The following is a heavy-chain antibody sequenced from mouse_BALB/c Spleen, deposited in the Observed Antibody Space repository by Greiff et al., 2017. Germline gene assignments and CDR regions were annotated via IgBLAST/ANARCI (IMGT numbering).Heavy chain of an antibody. CDR3: NGGRTRYYAMDY. J-gene: IGHJ4*01. CDR2: IDPENGDT. V-gene: IGHV14-4*02. CDR1: GFNIKDYY. Sequence: EVQLQESGAELVRSGASVKLSCTASGFNIKDYYMHWVKQRPEQGLEWIGWIDPENGDTEYAPKFQGKATMTADTSSNTAYLQLSSLTSEDTAVYYCNGGRTRYYAMDYWGQGTSVTVSS.